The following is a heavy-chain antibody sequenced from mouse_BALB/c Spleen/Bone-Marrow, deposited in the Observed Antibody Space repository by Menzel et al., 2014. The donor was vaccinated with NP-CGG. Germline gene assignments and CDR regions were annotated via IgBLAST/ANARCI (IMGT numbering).Heavy chain of an antibody. V-gene: IGHV3-1*02. CDR1: GYSITNGYG. J-gene: IGHJ2*01. CDR3: VRETTVVADFDY. Sequence: EVKLMESGPDLVKPSQSLSLTCTVTGYSITNGYGWHWIRQFLGNKLEWMGYIHYSGNTNYNPSLKSRVSITRDTPKNQFFLQLNSVTTDDTATYYCVRETTVVADFDYWGQGTTLTVSS. CDR2: IHYSGNT. D-gene: IGHD1-1*01.